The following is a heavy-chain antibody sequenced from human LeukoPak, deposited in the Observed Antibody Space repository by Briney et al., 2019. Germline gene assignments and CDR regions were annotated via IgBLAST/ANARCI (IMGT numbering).Heavy chain of an antibody. V-gene: IGHV4-59*08. Sequence: PSETLSLTCSVSGGSISSYYWSWIRQPPGKGLEWIGYIHHIAGTNSNPSLKSRVTISLDTSENQFSLKLTSVTAADTAVYYCARSSISGFWSGYVSWFDPWGQGTLVTVSS. J-gene: IGHJ5*02. D-gene: IGHD3-3*01. CDR1: GGSISSYY. CDR3: ARSSISGFWSGYVSWFDP. CDR2: IHHIAGT.